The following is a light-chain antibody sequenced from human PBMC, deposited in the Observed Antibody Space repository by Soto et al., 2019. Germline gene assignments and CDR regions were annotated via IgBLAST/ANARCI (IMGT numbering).Light chain of an antibody. CDR2: WAS. CDR1: QSVLYSSNNKNY. V-gene: IGKV4-1*01. CDR3: QQYFSFPWT. J-gene: IGKJ1*01. Sequence: DIVMTQSTDSLAVSLGERATINRKSSQSVLYSSNNKNYLAWYQQRPGQPPNLLIYWASTRESGVPDRFSGSGSGTDFTLTISSLQAEDVAIYYCQQYFSFPWTFGQGTKVEIK.